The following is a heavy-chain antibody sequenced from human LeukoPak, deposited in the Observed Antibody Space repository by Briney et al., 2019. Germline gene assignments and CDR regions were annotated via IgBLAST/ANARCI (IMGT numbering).Heavy chain of an antibody. V-gene: IGHV4-4*02. CDR3: ARDILWFGELPYYFDH. D-gene: IGHD3-10*01. CDR2: IYNSGST. J-gene: IGHJ4*02. Sequence: SETLSLTCAVSGGSISSSNWWSWVRQPPGKGLEWIGSIYNSGSTYYNPSLKSRVSISVDTSKNQFSLRLTSVTAADTAIYYCARDILWFGELPYYFDHWGQGTLVTVSS. CDR1: GGSISSSNW.